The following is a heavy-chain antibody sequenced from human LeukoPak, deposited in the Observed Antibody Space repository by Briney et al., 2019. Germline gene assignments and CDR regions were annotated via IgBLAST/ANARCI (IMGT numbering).Heavy chain of an antibody. Sequence: QPGGSLRLSCAASGFTFSSYGMHWVRQAPGKGLEWVVVIWYDGSNKYYADSVKGRFTISRDNSKNTLYLQMNSLRAEDTAVYYCAKVHSYGVMSKRSPTLGMDVWGKGTTVTVSS. CDR2: IWYDGSNK. CDR1: GFTFSSYG. J-gene: IGHJ6*03. D-gene: IGHD2-8*01. CDR3: AKVHSYGVMSKRSPTLGMDV. V-gene: IGHV3-33*06.